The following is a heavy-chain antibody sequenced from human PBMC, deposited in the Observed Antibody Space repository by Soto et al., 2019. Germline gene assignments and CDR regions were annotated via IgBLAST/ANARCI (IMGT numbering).Heavy chain of an antibody. V-gene: IGHV3-15*01. CDR1: GFTFSNAW. D-gene: IGHD6-6*01. CDR2: IKSKTDGGTT. J-gene: IGHJ4*02. Sequence: GGSLRLSGAASGFTFSNAWMSWVRQAPGKGLEWVGRIKSKTDGGTTDYAAPVKGRFTISRDDSKNTLYLQMNSLKTEDTAVYYCTTEPMRVRKIAARQKRFDYCGQGTLVTVCS. CDR3: TTEPMRVRKIAARQKRFDY.